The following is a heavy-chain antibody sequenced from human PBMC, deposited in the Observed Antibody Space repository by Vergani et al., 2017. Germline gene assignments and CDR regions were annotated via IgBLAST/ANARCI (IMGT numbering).Heavy chain of an antibody. V-gene: IGHV4-34*01. CDR3: ASSSSSWPNYYYYMDV. CDR1: GGSFSGYY. Sequence: QVQLQESGPGLLKPSETLSLTCAVYGGSFSGYYWSWIRQPPGKGLEWIGEINHSGSTNYNPSLKSRVTISVDTSKNQFSLKLSSVTAADTAVYYCASSSSSWPNYYYYMDVWGKGTTVTVSS. D-gene: IGHD6-13*01. J-gene: IGHJ6*03. CDR2: INHSGST.